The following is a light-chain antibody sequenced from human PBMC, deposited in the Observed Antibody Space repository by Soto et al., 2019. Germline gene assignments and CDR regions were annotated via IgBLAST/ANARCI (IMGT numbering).Light chain of an antibody. V-gene: IGLV2-14*01. J-gene: IGLJ3*02. CDR3: SSYTSSITHWV. Sequence: QSALTQPASVSGSPGQSITISCTGTSSDVGGYNYVSWHQQHPGKAPKLMIYEVSNRPSGVSNRFSGSKSGNTASLTISGLQAEDEADYYCSSYTSSITHWVFGGGTKLTVL. CDR1: SSDVGGYNY. CDR2: EVS.